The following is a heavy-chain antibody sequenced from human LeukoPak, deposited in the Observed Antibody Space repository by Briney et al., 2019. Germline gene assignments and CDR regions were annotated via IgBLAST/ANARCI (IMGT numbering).Heavy chain of an antibody. V-gene: IGHV3-7*02. CDR2: IKQDGSEK. CDR1: GSSFSNDW. CDR3: ARGPLLGATA. Sequence: GGSLRLSCVASGSSFSNDWMNWVRQAPGKGLQWVASIKQDGSEKHYVDSVKGRFTISRDNTKNSLYLQMNSLRADDTAVYFCARGPLLGATAWGQGTLVTVSS. J-gene: IGHJ4*02. D-gene: IGHD1-26*01.